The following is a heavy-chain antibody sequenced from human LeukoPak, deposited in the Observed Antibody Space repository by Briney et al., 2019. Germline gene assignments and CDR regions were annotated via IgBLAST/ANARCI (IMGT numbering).Heavy chain of an antibody. CDR1: RGSVSSSSYY. D-gene: IGHD1-26*01. V-gene: IGHV4-39*01. Sequence: PSETLSLTCTVSRGSVSSSSYYWGWIRQPPGKGLEWIGSIYYNEYTYYNPSLKSRVTISVDTSKNQFSLKLSSVTAADTAVYYCARHEYSGSYYGLSWFDPWGQGTLVTVSS. CDR3: ARHEYSGSYYGLSWFDP. CDR2: IYYNEYT. J-gene: IGHJ5*02.